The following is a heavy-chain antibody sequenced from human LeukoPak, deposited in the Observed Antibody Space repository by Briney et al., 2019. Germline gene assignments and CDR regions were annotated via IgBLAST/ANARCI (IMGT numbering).Heavy chain of an antibody. CDR1: GFTFSDYY. V-gene: IGHV3-11*01. Sequence: GGSLRLSCAASGFTFSDYYMSWIRQAPGKGLEWVSYISSSGTTIYYADSVKGRFTISRDNAKNSLYLQMNSLRAEDTAAYYCASLGEQWLVQYLDYWGQGTLVTVSS. CDR2: ISSSGTTI. J-gene: IGHJ4*02. D-gene: IGHD6-19*01. CDR3: ASLGEQWLVQYLDY.